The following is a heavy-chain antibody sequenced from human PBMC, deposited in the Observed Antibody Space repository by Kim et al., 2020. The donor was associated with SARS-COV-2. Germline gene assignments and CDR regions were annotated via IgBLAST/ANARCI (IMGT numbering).Heavy chain of an antibody. CDR2: TSESGDTT. CDR1: GITFSKHA. CDR3: ATVSSGTAGEGY. V-gene: IGHV3-23*01. J-gene: IGHJ4*02. Sequence: GGSLRLSCVVSGITFSKHAMTWVRQAPGKGLEWVSSTSESGDTTYYADSVKGRFTFSRDNSKNTLYLQMNSLRADDTSVYYCATVSSGTAGEGYWGQGT. D-gene: IGHD3-16*01.